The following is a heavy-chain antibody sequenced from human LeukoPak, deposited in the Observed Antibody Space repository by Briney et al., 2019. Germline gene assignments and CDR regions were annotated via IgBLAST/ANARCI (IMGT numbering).Heavy chain of an antibody. V-gene: IGHV1-2*02. J-gene: IGHJ3*02. CDR3: AVNLAYCGGDCYPFDAFDI. CDR2: INPYSGGT. Sequence: GASVKVSCKASGYTFTGYYIHWVRQAPGQGLEWMGWINPYSGGTNYAQKFQGRVTMTRGTSISTAYMELSRLRSDDTAVYYCAVNLAYCGGDCYPFDAFDIWGQGTVVTVSS. CDR1: GYTFTGYY. D-gene: IGHD2-21*02.